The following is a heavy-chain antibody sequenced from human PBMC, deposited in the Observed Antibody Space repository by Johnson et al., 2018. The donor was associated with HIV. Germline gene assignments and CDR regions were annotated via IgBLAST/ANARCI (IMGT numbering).Heavy chain of an antibody. V-gene: IGHV3-66*01. Sequence: VQLVESGGGVVQPGRSLRLSCAASGFTFSSNYMSWVRQAPGKGLEWVSIIYSGGSTYYADSVKGRFTISRDNSKNTLYLQMNSLRAEDTAVYYCATNRGGAFDIWGQGTMVTVSS. CDR1: GFTFSSNY. J-gene: IGHJ3*02. D-gene: IGHD2/OR15-2a*01. CDR2: IYSGGST. CDR3: ATNRGGAFDI.